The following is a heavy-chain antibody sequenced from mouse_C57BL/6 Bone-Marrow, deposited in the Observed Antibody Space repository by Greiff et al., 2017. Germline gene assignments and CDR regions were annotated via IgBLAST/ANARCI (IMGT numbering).Heavy chain of an antibody. CDR1: GYTFTDYE. J-gene: IGHJ4*01. V-gene: IGHV1-15*01. Sequence: QVQLQQSGAELVRPGASVTLSCKASGYTFTDYEMHWVKQTPVHGLEWIGAIDPETGGTAYNQKFKGKAILTADKSSSTAYMELRSLKSEDSAVYYCTRTGDPDYYAMDYWGQVTSVTDSA. CDR3: TRTGDPDYYAMDY. CDR2: IDPETGGT.